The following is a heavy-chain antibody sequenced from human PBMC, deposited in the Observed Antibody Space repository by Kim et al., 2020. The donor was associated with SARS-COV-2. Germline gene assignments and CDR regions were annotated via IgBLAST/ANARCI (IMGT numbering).Heavy chain of an antibody. V-gene: IGHV3-23*01. CDR3: ANKKVGELHLDY. J-gene: IGHJ4*02. D-gene: IGHD3-10*01. Sequence: SADCATSRFTTSTDNSKNALYVQTNSLRAEDTAVYYCANKKVGELHLDYWGQGTLVTVSS.